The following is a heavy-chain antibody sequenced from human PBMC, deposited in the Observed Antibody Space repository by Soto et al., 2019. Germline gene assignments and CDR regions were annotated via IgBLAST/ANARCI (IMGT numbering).Heavy chain of an antibody. J-gene: IGHJ4*02. V-gene: IGHV1-18*01. D-gene: IGHD3-10*01. Sequence: AASVKVCCKASGYAFASCCSSWVRQAPGQGLEWMGWISAYNGNTNYAQKLQGRVTMTTDTSTSTAYMELRSLRSDDTAVYYCARDRGVRNSDYWGQGTLVTVSS. CDR1: GYAFASCC. CDR3: ARDRGVRNSDY. CDR2: ISAYNGNT.